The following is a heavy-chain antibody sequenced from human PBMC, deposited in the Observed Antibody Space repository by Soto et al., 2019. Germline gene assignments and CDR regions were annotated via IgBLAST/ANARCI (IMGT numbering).Heavy chain of an antibody. CDR3: ARDPALTVNTAQRFDY. V-gene: IGHV1-18*01. J-gene: IGHJ4*02. D-gene: IGHD5-18*01. CDR1: GYTFTSYG. Sequence: QVQLVQSGAEVKKPGASVKVSCKVSGYTFTSYGISWVRQAPGQGLEWMGWIRAYNGNTNYAQRLQGRLTLTTDTSTSTAYMELRILRSDDAAVYFWARDPALTVNTAQRFDYWGQGTLVTVSS. CDR2: IRAYNGNT.